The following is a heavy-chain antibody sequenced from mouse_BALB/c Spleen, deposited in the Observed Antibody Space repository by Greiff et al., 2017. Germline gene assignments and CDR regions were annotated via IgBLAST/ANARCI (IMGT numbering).Heavy chain of an antibody. J-gene: IGHJ2*01. Sequence: EVQRVESGGGLVQPGGSRKLSCAASGFTFSSFGMHWVRQAPEKGLEWVAYISSGSSTIYYADTVKGRFTISRDNPKNTLFLQMTSLRSEDTAMYYCARKGGSWYYFDYWGQGTTLTVSS. CDR3: ARKGGSWYYFDY. V-gene: IGHV5-17*02. CDR1: GFTFSSFG. D-gene: IGHD1-1*02. CDR2: ISSGSSTI.